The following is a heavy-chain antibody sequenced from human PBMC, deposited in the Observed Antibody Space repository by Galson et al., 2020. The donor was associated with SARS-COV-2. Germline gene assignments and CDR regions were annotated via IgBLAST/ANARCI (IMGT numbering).Heavy chain of an antibody. J-gene: IGHJ4*02. CDR3: ARSGYYDSSGLLYFDY. CDR2: ISSSSSYI. CDR1: GFTFSSYS. Sequence: TGGSLRLSCAASGFTFSSYSMNWVRQAPGKGLEWVPSISSSSSYIYYADSVKGRFTISRDNAKNSLYLQMNSLRAEDTAVYYCARSGYYDSSGLLYFDYWGQGTLVTVS. D-gene: IGHD3-22*01. V-gene: IGHV3-21*01.